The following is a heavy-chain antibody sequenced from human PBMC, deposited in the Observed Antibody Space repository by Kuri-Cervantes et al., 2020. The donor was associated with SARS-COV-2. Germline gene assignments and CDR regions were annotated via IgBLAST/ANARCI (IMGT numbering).Heavy chain of an antibody. D-gene: IGHD3-3*01. V-gene: IGHV3-15*01. J-gene: IGHJ6*02. CDR2: IKSKTDGGTT. CDR3: TTDPQYYDFWSGYYYYGMDV. CDR1: GFTFSNAW. Sequence: GESLKISCAASGFTFSNAWMSWVRQAPGKGPEWVGRIKSKTDGGTTDYAAPVKGRFTISRDDSKNTLYLQMNSLKTEDTAVYYCTTDPQYYDFWSGYYYYGMDVWGQGTTVTVSS.